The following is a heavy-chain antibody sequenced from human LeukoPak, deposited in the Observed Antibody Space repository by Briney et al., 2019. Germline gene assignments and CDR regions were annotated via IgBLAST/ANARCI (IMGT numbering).Heavy chain of an antibody. CDR1: DVSISSGGYY. V-gene: IGHV4-31*01. CDR2: IYYSGST. D-gene: IGHD6-13*01. J-gene: IGHJ5*02. CDR3: ARGRTYSSSFTGHGWFDP. Sequence: TPCLTCTVSDVSISSGGYYWSWIRQHPGKGLEWIGYIYYSGSTYYNPSLRFTITRAIDTSKNQFSLKLSSVTAADTAVYYCARGRTYSSSFTGHGWFDPWGKGTLVTVSS.